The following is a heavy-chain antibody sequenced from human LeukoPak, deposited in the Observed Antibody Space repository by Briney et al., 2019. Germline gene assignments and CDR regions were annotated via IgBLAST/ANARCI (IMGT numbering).Heavy chain of an antibody. V-gene: IGHV3-7*01. CDR2: IKQDGSEK. D-gene: IGHD4-17*01. J-gene: IGHJ3*02. CDR3: ARYYGDYKDAFDI. CDR1: GFTFSSYW. Sequence: GGSLRLSCAASGFTFSSYWMSWVRQAPGKGLEWVANIKQDGSEKYYVDSVKGRFTISRDNAKNSLYLQMNSPRAEDTAVYYCARYYGDYKDAFDIWGQGTMVTVSS.